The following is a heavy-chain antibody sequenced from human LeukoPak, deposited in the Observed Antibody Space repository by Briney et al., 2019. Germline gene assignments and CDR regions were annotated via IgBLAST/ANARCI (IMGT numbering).Heavy chain of an antibody. CDR1: GYTFTSYY. J-gene: IGHJ6*02. CDR3: ARRAYGVKYYYYGMDV. CDR2: INPSGGST. D-gene: IGHD2-21*01. Sequence: GASVKVSCKASGYTFTSYYMHWVRQAPGQGLEWMGIINPSGGSTSYAQKFQGRVTMTRDTSTSTVYMELSSLRSEDTAVYYCARRAYGVKYYYYGMDVWGQGTTVTVSS. V-gene: IGHV1-46*01.